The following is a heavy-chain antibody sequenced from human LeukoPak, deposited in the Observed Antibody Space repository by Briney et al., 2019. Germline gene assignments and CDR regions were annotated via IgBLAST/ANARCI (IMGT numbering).Heavy chain of an antibody. J-gene: IGHJ6*02. CDR3: ARDGGATTGTPYYYGLDV. CDR1: AYTFTNYY. CDR2: INPSGGST. D-gene: IGHD1-26*01. Sequence: ASVKGSCKASAYTFTNYYIHWVRQAPGQGLEWMGIINPSGGSTSFAQKFQGRVTMTRDTSTSADYMELSSLRSEDTAVYFCARDGGATTGTPYYYGLDVWGQGTTVTVSS. V-gene: IGHV1-46*01.